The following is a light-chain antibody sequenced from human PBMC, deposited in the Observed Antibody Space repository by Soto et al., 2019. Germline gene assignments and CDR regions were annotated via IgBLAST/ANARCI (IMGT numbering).Light chain of an antibody. CDR2: GNN. J-gene: IGLJ1*01. Sequence: QSVLAQPPSVSGAPGHRVTISCTGSSSNIGAGYDVHWYQQLPGTAPKLLIYGNNNRPSGVPDRFSGSKSGTSASLAITGLQAEDEADYHCQSYDSSLSAPYVFGTGTKVTVL. CDR3: QSYDSSLSAPYV. V-gene: IGLV1-40*01. CDR1: SSNIGAGYD.